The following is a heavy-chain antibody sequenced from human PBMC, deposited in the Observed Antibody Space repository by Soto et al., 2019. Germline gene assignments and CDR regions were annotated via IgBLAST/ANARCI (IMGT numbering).Heavy chain of an antibody. CDR2: INPNSGGT. D-gene: IGHD4-17*01. Sequence: ASVKVSCKXSGYTFTGYYMHWVRQAPGQGLEWMGWINPNSGGTNYAQKFQGRVTMTRDTSISTAYMELSRLRSDDTAVYYCARGFDYEARNAFDIWGQGAMVTVSS. J-gene: IGHJ3*02. V-gene: IGHV1-2*02. CDR1: GYTFTGYY. CDR3: ARGFDYEARNAFDI.